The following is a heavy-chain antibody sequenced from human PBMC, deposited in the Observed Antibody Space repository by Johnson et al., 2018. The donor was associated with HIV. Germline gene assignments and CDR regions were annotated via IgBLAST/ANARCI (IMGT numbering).Heavy chain of an antibody. Sequence: QVQLVESGGGVVQPGRSLRLSCAASGFSFSDYYMSCIRQAPGRGLEWVAVIWYDGSNKYYADSVTGRFTISRDNSKTTLYLQMNSLRAEDTAVYYCARSVHDYSDYLWGRDAFDIWGQGTMVIVSS. CDR1: GFSFSDYY. CDR3: ARSVHDYSDYLWGRDAFDI. CDR2: IWYDGSNK. J-gene: IGHJ3*02. V-gene: IGHV3-33*08. D-gene: IGHD4-11*01.